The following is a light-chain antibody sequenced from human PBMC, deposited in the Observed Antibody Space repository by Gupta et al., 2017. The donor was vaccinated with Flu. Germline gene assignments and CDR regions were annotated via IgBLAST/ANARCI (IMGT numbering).Light chain of an antibody. CDR2: LGS. Sequence: ISCRSSRSLLHGNGNNYLDCFLQKPVRSPQLLIYLGSNLASRVPDRFSGSGSGTDFALKISTVEAAEVRVYYCMQAQQTPPTFGVGTRVEIK. CDR1: RSLLHGNGNNY. V-gene: IGKV2-28*01. CDR3: MQAQQTPPT. J-gene: IGKJ4*01.